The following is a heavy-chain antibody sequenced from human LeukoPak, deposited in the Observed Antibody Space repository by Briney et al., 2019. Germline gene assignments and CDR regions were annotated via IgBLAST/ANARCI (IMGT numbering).Heavy chain of an antibody. CDR1: GYTLTELS. V-gene: IGHV1-24*01. D-gene: IGHD4-17*01. CDR3: ATDLSPEMTTVTTSWFDP. Sequence: ASVKVSCKVSGYTLTELSMHWVRQAPGKGLEWMGGFDPEDGETIYARKLQGRVTMTEDTSTDTAYMELSSLRSEDTAVYHCATDLSPEMTTVTTSWFDPWGQGTLVTVSS. J-gene: IGHJ5*02. CDR2: FDPEDGET.